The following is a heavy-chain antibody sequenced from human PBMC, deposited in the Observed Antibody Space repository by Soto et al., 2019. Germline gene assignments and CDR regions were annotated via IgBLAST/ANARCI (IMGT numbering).Heavy chain of an antibody. D-gene: IGHD3-10*01. CDR2: IYYLGST. V-gene: IGHV4-31*03. J-gene: IGHJ3*02. Sequence: QVQLQESGPGLVKPSQTLSLACTVSGGSISSGGYYWSWIRQHPGKGLEWIGYIYYLGSTYYNPSPKXRXTXAVDTSKKQFSLKLSSVTAADTAVYYCARFYMVRGVMSAFDIWGQGTMVTVSS. CDR1: GGSISSGGYY. CDR3: ARFYMVRGVMSAFDI.